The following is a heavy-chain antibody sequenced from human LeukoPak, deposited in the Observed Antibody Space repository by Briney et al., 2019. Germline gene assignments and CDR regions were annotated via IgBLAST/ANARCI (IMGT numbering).Heavy chain of an antibody. CDR3: ARSRSGYSYDHAAFDI. D-gene: IGHD5-18*01. V-gene: IGHV4-59*01. J-gene: IGHJ3*02. Sequence: PSETLSLTCTVSGGSISNYYWSWIRQPPGKGLEWLAYIDYRGSTTYNPSLKSRVTISVDTSRNQFSLKLSSVTAADTAVYYCARSRSGYSYDHAAFDIWGQGTMVTVSS. CDR2: IDYRGST. CDR1: GGSISNYY.